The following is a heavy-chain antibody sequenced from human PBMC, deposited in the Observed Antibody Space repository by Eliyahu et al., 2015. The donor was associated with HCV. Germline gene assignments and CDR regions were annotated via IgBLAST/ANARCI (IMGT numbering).Heavy chain of an antibody. V-gene: IGHV4-59*01. D-gene: IGHD3-22*01. CDR1: GGSISSYY. CDR2: FSYSGST. J-gene: IGHJ4*02. Sequence: QVQLQESGPGLVKPSETLSLTCTVSGGSISSYYWSWIRQPPGKGLEWIGYFSYSGSTNYNPSLKSRVTISVDTSKNQFSLRLSSVTAADTAVYYCARSRNYYYDSSGFDYWGQGTLVTVSS. CDR3: ARSRNYYYDSSGFDY.